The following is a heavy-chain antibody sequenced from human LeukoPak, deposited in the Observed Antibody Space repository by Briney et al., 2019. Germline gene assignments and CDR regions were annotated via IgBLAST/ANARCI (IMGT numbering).Heavy chain of an antibody. CDR2: IFYSGST. D-gene: IGHD3-10*01. J-gene: IGHJ5*01. CDR1: GDSIGSYY. Sequence: SETLSPTCSVSGDSIGSYYWTWIRQSAGKGLEWIGYIFYSGSTNYSPSLKGRVTISVDTSNNQFSLQLRSVTAADTAIYYCARGRARDGSFPWLDSWGQGTLVTVSS. CDR3: ARGRARDGSFPWLDS. V-gene: IGHV4-59*01.